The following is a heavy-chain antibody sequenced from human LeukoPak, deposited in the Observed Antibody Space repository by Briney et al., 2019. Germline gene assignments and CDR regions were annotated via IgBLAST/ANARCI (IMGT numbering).Heavy chain of an antibody. Sequence: GRSLRLSCAVSRFPFSAYEMNWVRQAAGKGREWVTNIASSGTTKYYADYVKARSSISKDNAKSSQYLQMNSLRVEDTAVYYCALLAVASDFDYWGQGALVTVSS. CDR1: RFPFSAYE. J-gene: IGHJ4*02. CDR2: IASSGTTK. V-gene: IGHV3-48*03. D-gene: IGHD6-19*01. CDR3: ALLAVASDFDY.